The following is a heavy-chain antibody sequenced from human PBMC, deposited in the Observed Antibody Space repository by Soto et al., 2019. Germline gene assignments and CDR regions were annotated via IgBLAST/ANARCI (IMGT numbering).Heavy chain of an antibody. V-gene: IGHV4-59*01. J-gene: IGHJ4*02. CDR1: GGSISSYY. CDR3: ARGAYYGFWSGPDSFDY. D-gene: IGHD3-3*01. CDR2: IYYSGST. Sequence: SGTLSLTCTVSGGSISSYYWSWIRQLPGKGLEWIGYIYYSGSTNYNPSLKSRVTISVDTSKNQFSLKLSSVTAADTAVYYCARGAYYGFWSGPDSFDYWGQGTLVTSPQ.